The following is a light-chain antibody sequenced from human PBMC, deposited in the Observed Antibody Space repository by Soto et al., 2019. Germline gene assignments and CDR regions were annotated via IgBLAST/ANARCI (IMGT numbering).Light chain of an antibody. CDR1: QSISTY. V-gene: IGKV1-39*01. Sequence: DIQITQSPSTRSASVGDRVTTTCLASQSISTYLIWEQQEPGRAPKLLIYAASSLQGGVPSRFSGSGSGTDFTLTISNLQFEDFATFYYRQSYSTRLTFGGGTKV. J-gene: IGKJ4*01. CDR2: AAS. CDR3: RQSYSTRLT.